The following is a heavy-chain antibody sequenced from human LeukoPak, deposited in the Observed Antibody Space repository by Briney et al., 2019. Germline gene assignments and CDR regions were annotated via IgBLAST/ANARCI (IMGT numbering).Heavy chain of an antibody. Sequence: PSETLSLTCAVYGGSFSGYYWSWIRQPPGKGLEWIGEINHSGSTNYNPSLKSRVTISVDTSKNQFSLKLSSVTAADMAVYYCARGGAHFPLRYFDWLLAPFDYWGQGTLVTVSS. CDR3: ARGGAHFPLRYFDWLLAPFDY. J-gene: IGHJ4*02. D-gene: IGHD3-9*01. V-gene: IGHV4-34*01. CDR1: GGSFSGYY. CDR2: INHSGST.